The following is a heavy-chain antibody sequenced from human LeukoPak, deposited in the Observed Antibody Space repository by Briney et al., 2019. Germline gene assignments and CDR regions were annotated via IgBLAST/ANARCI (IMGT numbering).Heavy chain of an antibody. CDR1: GFTFSTYA. D-gene: IGHD5/OR15-5a*01. CDR2: ISGSGGST. J-gene: IGHJ4*02. CDR3: GVSVSLNY. V-gene: IGHV3-23*01. Sequence: GGSLRLSCAAPGFTFSTYAMNWVRQAPGKGLEWVSTISGSGGSTYYADSVKGRFTISRDNSKNTLYLQMNSLRAEDTAVYYCGVSVSLNYWGQGTLVTVSS.